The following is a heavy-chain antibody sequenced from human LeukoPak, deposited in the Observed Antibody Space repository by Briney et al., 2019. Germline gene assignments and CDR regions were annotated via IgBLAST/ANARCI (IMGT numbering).Heavy chain of an antibody. Sequence: MTSETLSLTCTVSGGSIGSSAYSWGWIRQPPGKGLEWIGSISYTGTTYYNPSLKSRVTISLDTSKNQLSLKLISVTAADTALYYCAREGPPGSGIYYNPLDCRGQGALVIVSA. CDR2: ISYTGTT. V-gene: IGHV4-39*02. CDR1: GGSIGSSAYS. CDR3: AREGPPGSGIYYNPLDC. J-gene: IGHJ4*02. D-gene: IGHD3-10*01.